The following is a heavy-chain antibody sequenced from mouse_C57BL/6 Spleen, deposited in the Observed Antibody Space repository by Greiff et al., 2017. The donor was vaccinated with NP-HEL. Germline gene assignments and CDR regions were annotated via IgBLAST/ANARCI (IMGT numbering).Heavy chain of an antibody. Sequence: EVKLMESGGGLVKPGGSLKLSCAASGFTFGDYGMHWVRQAPEKGLEWVAYISSGSSTIYYADTVKGRFTISRDNAKNTLFLQMTSLRSEDTAMYYCARDDYDVYFDVWGTGTTVTVSS. CDR2: ISSGSSTI. CDR1: GFTFGDYG. CDR3: ARDDYDVYFDV. D-gene: IGHD2-4*01. V-gene: IGHV5-17*01. J-gene: IGHJ1*03.